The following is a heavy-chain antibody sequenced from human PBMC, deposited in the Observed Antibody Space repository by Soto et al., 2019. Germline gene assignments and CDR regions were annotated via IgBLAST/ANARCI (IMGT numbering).Heavy chain of an antibody. Sequence: GASVKVSCKASGGTFSSYAISWVRQAPGQGLEWMGGIIPIFGTANYAQKFQGRVTITADESTSTAYMELSSLRSEDTAVYYCARMLRAPNYYYYGMDVWGQGTTVTVSS. D-gene: IGHD2-8*01. CDR1: GGTFSSYA. CDR3: ARMLRAPNYYYYGMDV. V-gene: IGHV1-69*13. J-gene: IGHJ6*02. CDR2: IIPIFGTA.